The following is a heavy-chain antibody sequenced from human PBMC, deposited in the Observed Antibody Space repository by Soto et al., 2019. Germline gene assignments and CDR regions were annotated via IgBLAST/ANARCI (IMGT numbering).Heavy chain of an antibody. CDR3: AKDLRNWGSDY. J-gene: IGHJ4*02. D-gene: IGHD7-27*01. V-gene: IGHV3-30*18. Sequence: GGSLRLSCAASGFTFISYAMHWVRQAPGKGLEWVAVITYDGSTKYYADSVRGRFTISRDNSKNTLYLQMNSLRAEDTAVYYCAKDLRNWGSDYWGQGTLVTVSS. CDR2: ITYDGSTK. CDR1: GFTFISYA.